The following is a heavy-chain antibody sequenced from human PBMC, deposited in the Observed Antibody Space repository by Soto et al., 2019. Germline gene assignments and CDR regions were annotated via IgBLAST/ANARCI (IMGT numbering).Heavy chain of an antibody. Sequence: SETLSLTCTVSGGSISSSSYYWGWIRQPPGKGLEWIGRIYYSGSTYYNPSLKSRFTISVDTSKNQFSLKLISVTAADTAVYYCASLGDCSSASCYWGQGTLVTVSS. J-gene: IGHJ4*02. CDR1: GGSISSSSYY. D-gene: IGHD2-2*01. V-gene: IGHV4-39*07. CDR3: ASLGDCSSASCY. CDR2: IYYSGST.